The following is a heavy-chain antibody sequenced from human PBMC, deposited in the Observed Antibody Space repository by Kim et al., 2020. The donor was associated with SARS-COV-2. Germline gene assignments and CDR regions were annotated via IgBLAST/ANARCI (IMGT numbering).Heavy chain of an antibody. J-gene: IGHJ5*02. V-gene: IGHV3-11*06. CDR3: ARYAIAAAGSVRSNGWFDP. Sequence: RFTISRDNAKNSLYLQMNSVRAEDTAVYYCARYAIAAAGSVRSNGWFDPWGQGTLVTVSS. D-gene: IGHD6-13*01.